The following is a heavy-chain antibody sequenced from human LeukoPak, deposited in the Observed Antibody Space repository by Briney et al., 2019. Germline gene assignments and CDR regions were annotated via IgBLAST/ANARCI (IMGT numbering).Heavy chain of an antibody. CDR1: GFIFSSYS. CDR3: ARVVGGNYYGGLDY. Sequence: GGSLRLSCAASGFIFSSYSMNWVRQAPGKGLEWVSSISSSSSYIYYADSVKGRFTISRDNAKNSLYLQMNSLRAEDTAFYYCARVVGGNYYGGLDYWGQGALVTASS. V-gene: IGHV3-21*04. D-gene: IGHD1-26*01. CDR2: ISSSSSYI. J-gene: IGHJ4*02.